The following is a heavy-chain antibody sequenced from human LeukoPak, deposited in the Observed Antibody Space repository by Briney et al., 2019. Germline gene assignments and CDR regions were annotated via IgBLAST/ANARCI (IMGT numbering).Heavy chain of an antibody. CDR1: GVSISSGGYS. CDR2: IYHSGST. J-gene: IGHJ6*04. D-gene: IGHD2-2*01. V-gene: IGHV4-30-2*01. Sequence: SETLSLTCAVSGVSISSGGYSWSWIRQPPGKGLEWIGYIYHSGSTYYNPSLKSRVTISVDRSKNQFSLKLSSVTAADTAVYYCARGAYCSSTSCYPYYYYGMDVWGKGTTVTVSS. CDR3: ARGAYCSSTSCYPYYYYGMDV.